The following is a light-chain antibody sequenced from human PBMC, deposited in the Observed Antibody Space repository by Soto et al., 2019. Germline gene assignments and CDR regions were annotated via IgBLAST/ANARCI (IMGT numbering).Light chain of an antibody. Sequence: EIVLTQSPATLSLSPGERATLSCRASQRVSSSSLAWYQHKPGQSPRLLIFGVSSRATDIPDRFSGSGSGTDFTLTINTLEPEDFAVYFCQQYSISSTFGQGTKVDIK. V-gene: IGKV3-20*01. J-gene: IGKJ1*01. CDR2: GVS. CDR1: QRVSSSS. CDR3: QQYSISST.